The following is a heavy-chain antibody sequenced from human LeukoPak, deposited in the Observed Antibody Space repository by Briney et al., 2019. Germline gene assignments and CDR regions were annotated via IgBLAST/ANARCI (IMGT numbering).Heavy chain of an antibody. D-gene: IGHD6-19*01. V-gene: IGHV3-74*01. J-gene: IGHJ3*02. Sequence: GGSLRLSCAASGFTFSSYWMHWVRQAPGKGLVWVSRINSDGSSTSYADSVKGRFTIPRDNAKNTLYLQMNSLRAEDTAMYYCAREAVAGIRIDAFDIWGQGTMVTVSS. CDR3: AREAVAGIRIDAFDI. CDR1: GFTFSSYW. CDR2: INSDGSST.